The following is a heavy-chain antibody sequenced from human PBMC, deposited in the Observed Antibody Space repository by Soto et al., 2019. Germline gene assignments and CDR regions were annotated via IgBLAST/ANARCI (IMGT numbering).Heavy chain of an antibody. CDR1: GFPFSSYG. Sequence: SGGSLRLSCAASGFPFSSYGMHWVRQAPGKGLEWVAVIWYDGSNKYYADSVKGRFTISRDNSKNTLYLQMNSLRAEDTAVYYCARDRGYGYSYGYPDQYYYYGMDVWGQGTTVTVSS. D-gene: IGHD5-18*01. V-gene: IGHV3-33*01. CDR2: IWYDGSNK. CDR3: ARDRGYGYSYGYPDQYYYYGMDV. J-gene: IGHJ6*02.